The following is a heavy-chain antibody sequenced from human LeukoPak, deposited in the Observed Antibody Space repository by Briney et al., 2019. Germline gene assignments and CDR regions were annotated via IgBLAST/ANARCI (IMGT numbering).Heavy chain of an antibody. J-gene: IGHJ4*02. CDR3: AAVAGPTDFGGFDY. CDR2: IIPIFGTA. V-gene: IGHV1-69*13. CDR1: GYTFTSYD. D-gene: IGHD6-19*01. Sequence: SVKVSCKASGYTFTSYDINWVRQAPGQGLEWMGGIIPIFGTANYAQKFQGRVTITADESTSTAYMELSSLRSEDTAVYYCAAVAGPTDFGGFDYWGQGTLVTVSS.